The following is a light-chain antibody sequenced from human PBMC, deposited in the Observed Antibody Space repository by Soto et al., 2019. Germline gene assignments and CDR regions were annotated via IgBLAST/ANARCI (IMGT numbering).Light chain of an antibody. V-gene: IGKV1-8*01. Sequence: AIRMTQSPSSFSASTGDRVTITCRASQGISSYLAWYQQKPGKAPKLLIYAASTLQSGVPSRFSGSGSGTDFTLTISCLQSEDFPTYYCQQYYSYPPTFGQGTKLDIK. CDR1: QGISSY. CDR2: AAS. CDR3: QQYYSYPPT. J-gene: IGKJ2*01.